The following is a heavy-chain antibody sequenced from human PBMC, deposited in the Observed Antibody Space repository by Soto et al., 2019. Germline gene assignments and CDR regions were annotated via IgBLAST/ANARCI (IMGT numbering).Heavy chain of an antibody. CDR1: GGTFSNYA. CDR2: IIPIFGTT. D-gene: IGHD3-3*01. Sequence: QVQLVQSGAEVKKPGSSVKVSCKASGGTFSNYAITWVRQAAGQGLEWVARIIPIFGTTNVAQKFQGRVTITADESTTTAYMELSGLKSDDTAVYYCAKDGGADVYLGNWLDPWGQGTLVTVSS. CDR3: AKDGGADVYLGNWLDP. J-gene: IGHJ5*02. V-gene: IGHV1-69*15.